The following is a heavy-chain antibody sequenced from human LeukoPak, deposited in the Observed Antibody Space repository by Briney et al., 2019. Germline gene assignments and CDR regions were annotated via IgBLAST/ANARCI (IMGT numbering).Heavy chain of an antibody. CDR2: IHYSGSS. Sequence: SETLSLTCTISDGSVSSGTYYWGWIRQSPGKGLEWIGSIHYSGSSYYNPSLKSRAAIFVDTSRDQVSMDLSYVSAADTALYYCVRHISANTGYFDSCGQGTLVTVSS. V-gene: IGHV4-39*01. CDR3: VRHISANTGYFDS. CDR1: DGSVSSGTYY. J-gene: IGHJ4*02.